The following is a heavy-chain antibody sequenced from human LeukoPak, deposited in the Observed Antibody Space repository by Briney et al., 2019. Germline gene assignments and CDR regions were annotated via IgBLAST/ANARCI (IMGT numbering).Heavy chain of an antibody. Sequence: SETLSLTCTVSGGSISSYYWSWIRQPPGKGLEWIGYIYYSGSTNYNLSLKSRVTISVDTSKNQFSLKLSSVTAADTAVYYCARDASYYDSSGVFDYWGQGTLVTVSS. V-gene: IGHV4-59*01. CDR3: ARDASYYDSSGVFDY. CDR2: IYYSGST. D-gene: IGHD3-22*01. J-gene: IGHJ4*02. CDR1: GGSISSYY.